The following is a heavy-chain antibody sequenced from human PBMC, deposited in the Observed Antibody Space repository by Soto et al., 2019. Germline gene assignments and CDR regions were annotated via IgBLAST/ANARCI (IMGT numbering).Heavy chain of an antibody. CDR1: GFTFNNYA. J-gene: IGHJ4*02. Sequence: QVQLVESGGGVVQPGRSLRLSCAASGFTFNNYAMHWVRQAPGKGLEWVAFISYDGSNKYYADSVTGRFTISRDNSRNTLYLQMNSLRAEDTAVYYCARGYGYIYGNTFDSWGQGTLVTVSS. D-gene: IGHD5-18*01. V-gene: IGHV3-30-3*01. CDR3: ARGYGYIYGNTFDS. CDR2: ISYDGSNK.